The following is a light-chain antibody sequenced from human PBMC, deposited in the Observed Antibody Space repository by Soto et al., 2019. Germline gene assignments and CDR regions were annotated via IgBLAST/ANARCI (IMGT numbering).Light chain of an antibody. Sequence: DIVMTQSPDSLAVSLGEWTTINCKSSQSVLYSSDNRNYLAWYQQKPGQPPKLLIYWASTRESGVPDRFSGSGSGTDFTLTISYLQAEDVAVYYCQQYYSYPLTFGGGTKVEIK. V-gene: IGKV4-1*01. CDR3: QQYYSYPLT. J-gene: IGKJ4*01. CDR2: WAS. CDR1: QSVLYSSDNRNY.